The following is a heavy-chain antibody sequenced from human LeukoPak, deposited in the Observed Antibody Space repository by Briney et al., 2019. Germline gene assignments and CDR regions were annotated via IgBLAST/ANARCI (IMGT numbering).Heavy chain of an antibody. V-gene: IGHV1-69*04. CDR1: GGTFSSYA. CDR3: ARGGPVTAGFDY. Sequence: GASVKLSCTASGGTFSSYAISWVRQAPGQGLESMGRIIPILGMANYAQKFQGRVTITADKSTSTAYMELSSLRTEDTAVYYCARGGPVTAGFDYWGQGTQVTVSS. CDR2: IIPILGMA. D-gene: IGHD2-21*02. J-gene: IGHJ4*02.